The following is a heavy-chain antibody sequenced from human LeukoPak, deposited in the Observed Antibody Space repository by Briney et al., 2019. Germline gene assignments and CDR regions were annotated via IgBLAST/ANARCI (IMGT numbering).Heavy chain of an antibody. J-gene: IGHJ4*02. CDR1: GFTFNNAW. CDR3: TTSSAV. V-gene: IGHV3-15*01. CDR2: IKSKTDGDTT. Sequence: GGSLRLSCAASGFTFNNAWMSWVRQAPGKGLEWVGRIKSKTDGDTTDYAAPVKGRFTISRDDSKNTLYLQMNSLKTEDTAVYYCTTSSAVWGQGTLVTVSS.